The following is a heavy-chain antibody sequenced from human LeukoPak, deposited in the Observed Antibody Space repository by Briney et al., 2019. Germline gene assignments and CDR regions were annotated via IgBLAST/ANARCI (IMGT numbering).Heavy chain of an antibody. V-gene: IGHV4-34*01. J-gene: IGHJ4*02. CDR2: INHSGST. CDR1: GGSFSGYY. D-gene: IGHD3-9*01. CDR3: ARAFGILTGYTRLDY. Sequence: ASETLSLTCAVYGGSFSGYYWSWIRQPPGKGLEWIGEINHSGSTNYNPSLKSRVTISVDTSKNQFSLKQSSVTAADTAVYYCARAFGILTGYTRLDYWGQGTLVTVSS.